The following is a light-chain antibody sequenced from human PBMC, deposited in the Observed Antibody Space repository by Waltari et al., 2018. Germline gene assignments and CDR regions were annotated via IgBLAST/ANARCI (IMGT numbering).Light chain of an antibody. CDR2: AAY. CDR3: QQSYSTPWT. V-gene: IGKV1-39*01. CDR1: QSIRSY. J-gene: IGKJ1*01. Sequence: DIQMTQSPSSLSASVGDRVTITCRAGQSIRSYLSWYQQKPGKAPRLLIYAAYNLQSGVPSRFTRSGSETDFTLTISSLQPEDFATYDCQQSYSTPWTFGQGTKVEIK.